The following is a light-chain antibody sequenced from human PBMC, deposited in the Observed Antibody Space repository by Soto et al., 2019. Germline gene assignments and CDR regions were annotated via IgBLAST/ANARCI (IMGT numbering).Light chain of an antibody. Sequence: DIQMTQSPSTLSASVGDRVTTTCPASQDISDVLNWYQQQPGKAPKVLIYDASKLQTGVPSRFSGRGSGKDCTFTISSLQTDDSGTYYCQQFYDLPITFGQGTRLEIK. CDR3: QQFYDLPIT. CDR2: DAS. CDR1: QDISDV. J-gene: IGKJ5*01. V-gene: IGKV1-33*01.